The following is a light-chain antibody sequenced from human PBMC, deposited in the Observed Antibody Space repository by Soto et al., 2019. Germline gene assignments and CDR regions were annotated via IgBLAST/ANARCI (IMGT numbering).Light chain of an antibody. CDR3: TSYTTSSTWV. Sequence: QSVLTQPPSASGTPGQRVTISCSGSSSNIGSNTVNWYQQLPGTAPKHLIFSNNQRPSGVPDRFSGSKSGTSASLAISGLQPEDEAEYYCTSYTTSSTWVFGGGTKLTVL. V-gene: IGLV1-44*01. CDR1: SSNIGSNT. J-gene: IGLJ3*02. CDR2: SNN.